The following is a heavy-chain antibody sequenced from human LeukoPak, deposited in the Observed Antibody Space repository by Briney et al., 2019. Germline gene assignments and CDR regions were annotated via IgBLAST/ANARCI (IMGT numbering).Heavy chain of an antibody. Sequence: GGTLRLSCAASGFTFDDYAMHWVRQAPGKCLEWVSGISWNSGSIGYADSVKGRFTISRDNAKTSLYLQMNSLRAEDTAVYYCARHLSGITGYTYGRGIDYWGQGTLITVSS. CDR1: GFTFDDYA. V-gene: IGHV3-9*01. CDR3: ARHLSGITGYTYGRGIDY. J-gene: IGHJ4*02. D-gene: IGHD5-18*01. CDR2: ISWNSGSI.